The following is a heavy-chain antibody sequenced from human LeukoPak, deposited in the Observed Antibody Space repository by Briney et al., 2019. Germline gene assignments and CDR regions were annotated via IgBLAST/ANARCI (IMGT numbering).Heavy chain of an antibody. CDR3: ARVTAYSSENYFDY. J-gene: IGHJ4*02. Sequence: PSETLSLTCAVSGYSISSGYYWGWIRQPPGKGLEWIGSFYHRGSTCYNPSLKSRVTTSVDTSKNQFSLKLSSVTAADTAVYYCARVTAYSSENYFDYWGQGTLVTVSS. D-gene: IGHD6-25*01. CDR1: GYSISSGYY. V-gene: IGHV4-38-2*01. CDR2: FYHRGST.